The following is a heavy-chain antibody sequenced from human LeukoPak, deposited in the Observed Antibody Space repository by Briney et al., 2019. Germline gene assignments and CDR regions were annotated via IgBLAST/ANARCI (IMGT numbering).Heavy chain of an antibody. CDR1: GITLSNYG. CDR2: ISDSGGRT. J-gene: IGHJ4*02. D-gene: IGHD3-22*01. V-gene: IGHV3-23*01. CDR3: AKRGVVIRVILVGFHKEAYYFDS. Sequence: GGSLRLSCAVSGITLSNYGMSCVRQAPGKGLEWVAGISDSGGRTNYADSVKGRFTISRDNPKNTLYLQMNSLRPEDTAVYFCAKRGVVIRVILVGFHKEAYYFDSWGQGVLVTVSS.